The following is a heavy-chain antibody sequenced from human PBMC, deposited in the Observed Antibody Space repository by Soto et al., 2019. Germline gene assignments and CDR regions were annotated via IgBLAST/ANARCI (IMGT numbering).Heavy chain of an antibody. V-gene: IGHV5-51*01. CDR3: ARLTGYCSGGSCSYNYYGMDV. Sequence: PGESLKISCKGSGYSFTSYWIGWVRQMPGKGLEWMGIIYPGDSDTRYSPSLQGQVTISADKSISTAYLQWSSLKASDTAMYYCARLTGYCSGGSCSYNYYGMDVWGQGTTVTVSS. J-gene: IGHJ6*02. CDR2: IYPGDSDT. D-gene: IGHD2-15*01. CDR1: GYSFTSYW.